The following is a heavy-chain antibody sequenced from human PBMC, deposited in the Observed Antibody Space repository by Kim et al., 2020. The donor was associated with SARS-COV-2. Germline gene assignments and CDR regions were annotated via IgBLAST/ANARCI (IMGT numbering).Heavy chain of an antibody. CDR2: ISGSGGST. Sequence: GGSLRLSCAASGFTFSSYAMSWVRQAPGKGLEWVSAISGSGGSTYYADSVKGRFTISRDNSKNTLYLQMNSLRAEDTAVYYCAKEPYCSSTSCYGDWFDPWGQGTLVTVPS. CDR3: AKEPYCSSTSCYGDWFDP. J-gene: IGHJ5*02. CDR1: GFTFSSYA. D-gene: IGHD2-2*01. V-gene: IGHV3-23*01.